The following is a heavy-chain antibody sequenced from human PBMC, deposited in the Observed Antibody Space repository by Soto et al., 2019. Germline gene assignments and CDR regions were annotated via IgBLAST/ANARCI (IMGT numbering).Heavy chain of an antibody. CDR2: VANDGSNQ. CDR3: ARSSGGSSWYPPDY. D-gene: IGHD6-13*01. CDR1: GFTFSSYG. Sequence: QVQLVESGGGVVQPGRSLRLSCAVSGFTFSSYGMQWVRQSPGEGPEWVAIVANDGSNQYYAESVKGRFTISRDNSKTTVFLEMDSLRPEDTAVYYCARSSGGSSWYPPDYWGQGTLVTVSS. V-gene: IGHV3-30*03. J-gene: IGHJ4*02.